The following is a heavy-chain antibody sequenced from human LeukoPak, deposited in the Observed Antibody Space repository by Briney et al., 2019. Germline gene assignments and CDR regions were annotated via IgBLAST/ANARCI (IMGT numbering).Heavy chain of an antibody. D-gene: IGHD3-22*01. Sequence: NPSETLSLTCAVYGGSFSGYYWSWIRQPPGKGLEWIGEINHSGSTNYNPSLKSRVTISVDTSKNQFSLKLSSVTAADTAVYYCARHLYLTGYYWGTFDYWGQGTLVTVSS. V-gene: IGHV4-34*01. J-gene: IGHJ4*02. CDR1: GGSFSGYY. CDR3: ARHLYLTGYYWGTFDY. CDR2: INHSGST.